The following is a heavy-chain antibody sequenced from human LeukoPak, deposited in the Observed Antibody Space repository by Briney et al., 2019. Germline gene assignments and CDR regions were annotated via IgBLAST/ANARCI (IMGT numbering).Heavy chain of an antibody. D-gene: IGHD4-17*01. CDR2: ISYDGSNK. CDR1: GFTFSSYA. J-gene: IGHJ4*02. CDR3: ARDQDYALGY. V-gene: IGHV3-30*04. Sequence: GGSLRLSCAASGFTFSSYAMHWVRQAPGKGLEWVAVISYDGSNKYYADSVKGRFTISRDNSKNTLYLQMNSLRAEDTAVYYCARDQDYALGYWGQGIPVTVSS.